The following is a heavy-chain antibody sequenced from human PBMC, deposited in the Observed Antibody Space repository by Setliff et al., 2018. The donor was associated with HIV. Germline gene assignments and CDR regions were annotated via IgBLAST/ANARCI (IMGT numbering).Heavy chain of an antibody. J-gene: IGHJ6*03. CDR3: ARGGRGYSYGYYPYYYYYMDV. CDR1: GGSLSGYY. Sequence: PSETMSLTCAVYGGSLSGYYWSWIRQPPGKGLEWIGEINHSGSTNYNPSLKSRVTISVDTSKNQFSLKLSSVTAADTAVYYCARGGRGYSYGYYPYYYYYMDVWGKGTTVTVSS. D-gene: IGHD5-18*01. CDR2: INHSGST. V-gene: IGHV4-34*01.